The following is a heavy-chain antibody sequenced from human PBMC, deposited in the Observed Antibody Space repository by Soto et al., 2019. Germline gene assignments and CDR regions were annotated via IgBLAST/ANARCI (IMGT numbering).Heavy chain of an antibody. CDR2: ISSSSSYI. J-gene: IGHJ4*02. CDR3: ARDAITMVRGAAFAY. D-gene: IGHD3-10*01. CDR1: GFTFSSYS. Sequence: GGSLRLSCAASGFTFSSYSMNWVRQAPGKGLEWVSSISSSSSYIYYADSVKGRFTISRDNAKNSLYLQMNSLRAEDTAVYYCARDAITMVRGAAFAYWGQGTLVTVSS. V-gene: IGHV3-21*01.